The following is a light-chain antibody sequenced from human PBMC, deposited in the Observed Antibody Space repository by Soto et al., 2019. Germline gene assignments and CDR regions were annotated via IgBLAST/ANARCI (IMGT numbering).Light chain of an antibody. CDR2: DAS. CDR3: QQYNSFSPWT. J-gene: IGKJ1*01. V-gene: IGKV1-5*01. Sequence: DIPMTQSPSTLSASVGDRVTITCRASQSINSWLAWYQQKPGKAPKLLIYDASSLESGVPSRFSGSGSGTEFTLTISSLQPDDFATYYCQQYNSFSPWTFGQGTKVEIK. CDR1: QSINSW.